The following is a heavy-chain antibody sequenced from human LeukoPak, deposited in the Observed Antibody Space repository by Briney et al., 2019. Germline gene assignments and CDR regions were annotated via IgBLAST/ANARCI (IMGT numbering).Heavy chain of an antibody. V-gene: IGHV4-39*07. CDR2: IYYSGST. Sequence: SETLSLTCTVSGGSISSSSYYWGWIRQPPGKGLEWIGSIYYSGSTYYSPSLKSRVTISVDTSKNQFSLKLSSVTAADTAVYYCARDRCGGDCYDYWGQGTLVTVSS. CDR3: ARDRCGGDCYDY. D-gene: IGHD2-21*01. J-gene: IGHJ4*02. CDR1: GGSISSSSYY.